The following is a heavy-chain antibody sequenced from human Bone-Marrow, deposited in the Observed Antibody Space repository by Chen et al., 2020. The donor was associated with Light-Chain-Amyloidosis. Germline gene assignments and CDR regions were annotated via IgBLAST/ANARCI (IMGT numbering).Heavy chain of an antibody. J-gene: IGHJ4*02. Sequence: QVQLQESGPGLGKPSETLSLTCTVSGGSVSSGSYYWSWIRQPPGKGLEWIGYIYYSGSTNYNPSLKSRVTISVDTSKNQFSLKLSSVTAADTAVYYCARVQDHYYDSSGYYYFDYWGQGTLVTVSS. D-gene: IGHD3-22*01. CDR2: IYYSGST. CDR3: ARVQDHYYDSSGYYYFDY. V-gene: IGHV4-61*01. CDR1: GGSVSSGSYY.